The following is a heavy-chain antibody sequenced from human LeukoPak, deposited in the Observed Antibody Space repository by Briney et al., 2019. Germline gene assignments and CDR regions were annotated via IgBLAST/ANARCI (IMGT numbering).Heavy chain of an antibody. D-gene: IGHD2-2*01. V-gene: IGHV3-74*01. CDR2: INGDGSST. J-gene: IGHJ4*02. Sequence: GGSLRLSCAASGFTFSSYWMHWVRQAPGKGLVRVSRINGDGSSTTYADSVKGRFTISRDNAKNTLYLQMNGLRAEDTAVYYCARDLVVTSGYWGQGTLVTVSS. CDR3: ARDLVVTSGY. CDR1: GFTFSSYW.